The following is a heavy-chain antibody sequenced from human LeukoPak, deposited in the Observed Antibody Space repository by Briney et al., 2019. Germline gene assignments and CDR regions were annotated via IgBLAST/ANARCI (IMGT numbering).Heavy chain of an antibody. D-gene: IGHD6-19*01. CDR3: AREYSSGWYIGY. J-gene: IGHJ4*02. Sequence: SETLSLTCTVSGGSISSSSYYWGWIRQPPGKGLEWIGSIYFSGSTYYNPSPKSRVTISVDTSKNQFSLKLSSVTAADTAVYYCAREYSSGWYIGYWGQGTLVTVSS. CDR2: IYFSGST. CDR1: GGSISSSSYY. V-gene: IGHV4-39*07.